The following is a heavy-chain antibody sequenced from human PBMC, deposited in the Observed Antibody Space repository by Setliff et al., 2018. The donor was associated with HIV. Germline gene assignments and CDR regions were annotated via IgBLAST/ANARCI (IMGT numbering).Heavy chain of an antibody. Sequence: SETLSLTCTVSGGSISSGSHYWSWIRQPAGGGLEWIGLIYTSGRTNYNPSLKSRVTISVDRSKNQFSLNLSSVTAADTALYYCASLFHDTSAPWLYYFDYWGQGTLVTVSS. CDR2: IYTSGRT. CDR3: ASLFHDTSAPWLYYFDY. V-gene: IGHV4-61*02. CDR1: GGSISSGSHY. J-gene: IGHJ4*02. D-gene: IGHD3-22*01.